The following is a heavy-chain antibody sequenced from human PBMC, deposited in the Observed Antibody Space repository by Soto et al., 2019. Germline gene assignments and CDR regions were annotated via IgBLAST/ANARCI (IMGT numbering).Heavy chain of an antibody. Sequence: SETLCLTCTVSGGFIISGSYYWGWIRQPPGKGLEWIGSIYYSGSTYYNPSLKSRVTISVDTSKNQFSLKLSSVTAADTAVYYCASDTMMRHWFDPWGQGTLVSVSS. CDR2: IYYSGST. V-gene: IGHV4-39*01. CDR3: ASDTMMRHWFDP. CDR1: GGFIISGSYY. J-gene: IGHJ5*02. D-gene: IGHD3-22*01.